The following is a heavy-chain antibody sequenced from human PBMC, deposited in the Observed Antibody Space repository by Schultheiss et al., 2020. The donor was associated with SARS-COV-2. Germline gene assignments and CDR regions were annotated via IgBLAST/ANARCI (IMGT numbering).Heavy chain of an antibody. CDR3: ARGHETEYDILTGVYDF. D-gene: IGHD3-9*01. Sequence: GGSLRLSCAASGFTFGTYNMHWVRQAPGKGLEFVASIRSSGRDIYYADSMQGRFTISRDNSKNTLYLQMNSLRAEDTAVYYCARGHETEYDILTGVYDFWGQGTLVTVSS. V-gene: IGHV3-21*01. J-gene: IGHJ4*02. CDR1: GFTFGTYN. CDR2: IRSSGRDI.